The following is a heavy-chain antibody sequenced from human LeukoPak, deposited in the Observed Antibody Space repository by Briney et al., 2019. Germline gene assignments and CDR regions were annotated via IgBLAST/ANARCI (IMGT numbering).Heavy chain of an antibody. CDR3: ARVSGLNNFDS. CDR2: INHSGNT. V-gene: IGHV4-34*01. CDR1: GESFNDYY. D-gene: IGHD2-8*01. Sequence: SETLSLTCAVYGESFNDYYWAWIRQPPGKGLEWIGEINHSGNTNYNPTLKSRVTLSLDAPKKQFSLKLSSVTAADTAVYYCARVSGLNNFDSWGQGTLVTVSS. J-gene: IGHJ4*02.